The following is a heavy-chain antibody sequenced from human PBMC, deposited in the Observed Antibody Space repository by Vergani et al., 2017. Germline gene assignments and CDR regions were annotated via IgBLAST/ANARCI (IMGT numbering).Heavy chain of an antibody. V-gene: IGHV4-30-2*03. J-gene: IGHJ4*02. D-gene: IGHD3-10*01. CDR2: IYHSGST. CDR3: ARRGGGELFSAAFDY. Sequence: QLQLQESGSGLVKPSQTLSLTCAVSGGSISSGGYSWSWIRQPPGKGLEWIGYIYHSGSTYYNPSLKSRVTISVDTSKNQFSLKLSSVTAADTAVYYCARRGGGELFSAAFDYWGQGTLVTVSS. CDR1: GGSISSGGYS.